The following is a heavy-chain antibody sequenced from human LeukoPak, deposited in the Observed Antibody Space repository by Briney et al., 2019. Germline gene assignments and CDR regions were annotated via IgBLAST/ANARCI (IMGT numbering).Heavy chain of an antibody. V-gene: IGHV3-53*01. CDR2: IYSGGST. CDR3: ARTSELWPHDAFDI. J-gene: IGHJ3*02. D-gene: IGHD5-18*01. CDR1: GFTVSSNY. Sequence: PGGSLRLSCAASGFTVSSNYMNWVRQAPGKGLEWVSVIYSGGSTYYADSVKGRFTISRDNSKNTLYLQMNSLRAEDTAVYYCARTSELWPHDAFDIWGQGTMVTVSS.